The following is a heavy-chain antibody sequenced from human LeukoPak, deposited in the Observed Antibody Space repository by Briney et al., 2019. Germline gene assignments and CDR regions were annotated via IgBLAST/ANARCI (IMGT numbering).Heavy chain of an antibody. D-gene: IGHD2-2*03. CDR3: ATPVIGSNDY. CDR1: GYSFSNYW. CDR2: IYPADSDV. Sequence: GESLKISCKVSGYSFSNYWIGWVRQMPGKALEWMAIIYPADSDVRYGPSFEGHVTISADNSINTAYLQWSSLKASDTAMYYCATPVIGSNDYWGQGTLVIVSS. J-gene: IGHJ4*02. V-gene: IGHV5-51*01.